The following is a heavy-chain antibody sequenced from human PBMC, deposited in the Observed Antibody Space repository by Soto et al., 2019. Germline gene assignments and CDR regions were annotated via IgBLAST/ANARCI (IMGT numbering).Heavy chain of an antibody. J-gene: IGHJ6*02. V-gene: IGHV5-10-1*01. D-gene: IGHD2-15*01. CDR2: IDPSDSYT. CDR3: ARRRYCSGGSCYSRHYYYGMDV. CDR1: GYSFTSYW. Sequence: GESLKISCKGSGYSFTSYWISWVRQMPGKGLEWMGRIDPSDSYTNYSPSFQGHVTISADKSISTACLQWSSLKASDTAIYYCARRRYCSGGSCYSRHYYYGMDVWGQGTTVTVSS.